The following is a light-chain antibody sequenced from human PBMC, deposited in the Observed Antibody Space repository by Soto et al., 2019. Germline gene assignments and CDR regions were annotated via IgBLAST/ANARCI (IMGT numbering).Light chain of an antibody. CDR3: QEYNNWHPIT. Sequence: DIPMTHSRSTLSASVGARLTISCRASQSISSWLAWFQQKPAKAPKLLXNRASSLESGVPSRFSGSGGATEFTPTITSLQSEDFAVYYCQEYNNWHPITFGGGTKVDIK. CDR1: QSISSW. V-gene: IGKV1-5*03. J-gene: IGKJ4*01. CDR2: RAS.